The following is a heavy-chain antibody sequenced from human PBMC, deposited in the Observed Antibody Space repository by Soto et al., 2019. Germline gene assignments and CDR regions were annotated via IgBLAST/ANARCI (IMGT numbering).Heavy chain of an antibody. D-gene: IGHD1-26*01. V-gene: IGHV1-18*01. CDR1: GYTFISYG. CDR3: ARDLGAQIVEY. Sequence: QVQLVQSGAEVKKPGASVKVSCKASGYTFISYGICWVRQAPGQGLEGMGGISGYKGNTKYAQQLQGRVTMTTDTAPSTAYMELRSLRSDDTAVYYRARDLGAQIVEYWGQGTMVTVSS. CDR2: ISGYKGNT. J-gene: IGHJ4*02.